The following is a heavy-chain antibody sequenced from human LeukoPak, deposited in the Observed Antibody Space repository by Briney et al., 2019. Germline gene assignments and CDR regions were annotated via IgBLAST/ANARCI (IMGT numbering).Heavy chain of an antibody. CDR3: ASKDSWDI. CDR2: IIPILGIA. Sequence: GASVRASCKASGGTFSSYAISWVRQAPGQGLEWMGRIIPILGIANYAQKFQGRVTITADKSTSTAYMELSSLRSEDTAVYYCASKDSWDIWGQGTMVTVSS. J-gene: IGHJ3*02. CDR1: GGTFSSYA. V-gene: IGHV1-69*04.